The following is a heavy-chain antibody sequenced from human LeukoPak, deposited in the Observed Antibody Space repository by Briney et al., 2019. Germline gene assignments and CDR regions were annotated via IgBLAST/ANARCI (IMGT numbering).Heavy chain of an antibody. CDR2: ISSSSSYI. CDR1: GFTFSSYS. D-gene: IGHD2-2*01. J-gene: IGHJ6*02. CDR3: AKRGCSSTSCYHYYYGMDV. Sequence: GGSLRLSCAASGFTFSSYSMNWVRQAPGKGLEWVSSISSSSSYIYYADSVKGRFTISRDNAKNSLYLQMNSLRAEDTAVYYCAKRGCSSTSCYHYYYGMDVWGQGTTVTVSS. V-gene: IGHV3-21*01.